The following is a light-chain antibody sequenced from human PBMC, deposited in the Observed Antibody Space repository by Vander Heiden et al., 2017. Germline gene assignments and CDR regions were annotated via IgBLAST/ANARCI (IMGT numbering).Light chain of an antibody. V-gene: IGKV3-11*01. J-gene: IGKJ2*01. CDR3: QQRSNWPPRYT. CDR2: DAS. Sequence: EIVFTQSPATLSLSPGQRATLPCRASQSVSSYLAWYQQKPGQAPRLLIYDASNRATGIPARFSGSGSGTDFTLTISSLEPEDFAVYYCQQRSNWPPRYTFGQGTKLEIK. CDR1: QSVSSY.